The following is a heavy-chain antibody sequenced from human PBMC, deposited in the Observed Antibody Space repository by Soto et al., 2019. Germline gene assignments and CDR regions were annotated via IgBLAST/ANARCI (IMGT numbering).Heavy chain of an antibody. D-gene: IGHD3-3*01. CDR1: GASLSCYF. CDR3: ARGGLDLTQRKEYFYRFDV. J-gene: IGHJ6*02. Sequence: PSETLSLTCAARGASLSCYFWSWVRQSPGGGLEWIAEINFSGATSYAPSLESRVTLSVDTSKNQFSLSLTSVNAADTAVYFCARGGLDLTQRKEYFYRFDVWGPGNAVTVSS. V-gene: IGHV4-34*01. CDR2: INFSGAT.